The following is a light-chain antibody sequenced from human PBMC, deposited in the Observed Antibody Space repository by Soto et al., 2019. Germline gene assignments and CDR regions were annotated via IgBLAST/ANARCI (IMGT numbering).Light chain of an antibody. CDR1: SSDVGSYNL. Sequence: QSALTQPASVSGSPGQSITISCTGTSSDVGSYNLVSWYQQHPGKAPKLMIYEGSKRPSGVSNRFSGSKSGNTASLTISGLHAEDEAAYYCCSYAGSSTFVFGTGTKVTV. J-gene: IGLJ1*01. CDR3: CSYAGSSTFV. CDR2: EGS. V-gene: IGLV2-23*01.